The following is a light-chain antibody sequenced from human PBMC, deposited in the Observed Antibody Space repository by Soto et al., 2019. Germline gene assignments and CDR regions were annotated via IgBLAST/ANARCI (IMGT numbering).Light chain of an antibody. CDR2: AAS. J-gene: IGKJ5*01. CDR1: QSISVN. V-gene: IGKV3-15*01. Sequence: IVLTQSPATLSLSPGERATLSCRASQSISVNFAWYQHTPGQAPRLLIYAASTRTTGIPARFSGSGSGTEFTLTISSLQSEDFAVYYCQQYDNWPPITFGQGTRLDIK. CDR3: QQYDNWPPIT.